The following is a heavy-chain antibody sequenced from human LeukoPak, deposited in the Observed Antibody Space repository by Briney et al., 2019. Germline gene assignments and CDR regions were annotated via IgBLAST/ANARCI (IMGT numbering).Heavy chain of an antibody. CDR3: VQNIPGTVEH. J-gene: IGHJ1*01. V-gene: IGHV4-39*01. CDR2: IYSSGAT. Sequence: PSETLSLTCTVSGGSISSRSYYWGWIRQPPGKGLECIGNIYSSGATYYNPSLKSRLTISLDTSKSQFSPRLSSVTAADTAVYYCVQNIPGTVEHWGQGALVTVSS. CDR1: GGSISSRSYY. D-gene: IGHD1-7*01.